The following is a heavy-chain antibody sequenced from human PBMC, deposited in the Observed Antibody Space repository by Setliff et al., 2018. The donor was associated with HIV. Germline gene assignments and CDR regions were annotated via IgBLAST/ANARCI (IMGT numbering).Heavy chain of an antibody. V-gene: IGHV1-58*02. Sequence: SVKVSCKASGFTFTSSAMQWVRQARGQRLEWIGWIVVGSGNTNYAQKFQERVTITRDMSTSTAYMELSSLRSEDTAVYYCAAGYYYDSSGYYQVFDYWGQGTRGTAPQ. D-gene: IGHD3-22*01. J-gene: IGHJ4*02. CDR3: AAGYYYDSSGYYQVFDY. CDR1: GFTFTSSA. CDR2: IVVGSGNT.